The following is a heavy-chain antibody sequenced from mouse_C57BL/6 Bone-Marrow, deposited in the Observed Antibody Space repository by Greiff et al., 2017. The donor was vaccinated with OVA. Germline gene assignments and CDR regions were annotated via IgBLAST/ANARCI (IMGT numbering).Heavy chain of an antibody. D-gene: IGHD2-4*01. V-gene: IGHV1-4*01. Sequence: VQLQQSGTVLARPGASVKMSCKTSGYTFTSYWMHWVKQRPGQGLEWIGYINPSSGYTKYNQKFKDKATLTADKSSSTAYMQLSSLTSEDSAVYYCARYDYDFDYWGQGTTLTVSS. J-gene: IGHJ2*01. CDR1: GYTFTSYW. CDR3: ARYDYDFDY. CDR2: INPSSGYT.